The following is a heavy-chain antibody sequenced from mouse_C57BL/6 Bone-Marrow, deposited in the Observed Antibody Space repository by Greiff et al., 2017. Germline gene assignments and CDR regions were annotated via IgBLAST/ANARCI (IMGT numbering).Heavy chain of an antibody. CDR2: IHPNSGST. D-gene: IGHD2-5*01. J-gene: IGHJ3*01. V-gene: IGHV1-64*01. CDR3: ARSYYSNSGFAY. Sequence: VQLQQPGAELVKPGASVKMSCKASGYTFTSYWITWVKQRPGQGLEWIGMIHPNSGSTNYNEKFKSKATLTVDKSSSTAYMQLSSLTSEDSAVYYCARSYYSNSGFAYWGQGTLVTVSA. CDR1: GYTFTSYW.